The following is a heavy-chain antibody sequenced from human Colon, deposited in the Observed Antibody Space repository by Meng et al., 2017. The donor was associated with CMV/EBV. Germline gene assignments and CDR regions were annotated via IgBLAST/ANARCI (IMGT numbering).Heavy chain of an antibody. J-gene: IGHJ4*02. V-gene: IGHV5-51*01. CDR2: IYVGDFDT. D-gene: IGHD6-19*01. CDR3: TRLVALAGRWDYFDY. CDR1: GYNFATSW. Sequence: GESLKISCTGSGYNFATSWIGWVRQLPGKGLECMGIIYVGDFDTRYNPSFQGQVTISADQSISTAYLQWSGLKASDTAMYYCTRLVALAGRWDYFDYWGQGTLVTVSS.